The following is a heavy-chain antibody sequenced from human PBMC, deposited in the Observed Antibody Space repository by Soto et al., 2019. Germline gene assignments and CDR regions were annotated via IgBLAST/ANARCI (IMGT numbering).Heavy chain of an antibody. CDR2: IIPRFESV. CDR3: ASGRGGLVPSRGYFSGMDV. V-gene: IGHV1-69*01. J-gene: IGHJ6*02. Sequence: QVQLVQSGAEVKKPGSSVKVSCEASGGTFSSYAFSWVRQAPGQGPEWMGGIIPRFESVNYAQKFQGRVSITADEPTRKAYRELGSLPSDDPAAYDWASGRGGLVPSRGYFSGMDVWGQGTTVTVSS. CDR1: GGTFSSYA. D-gene: IGHD3-9*01.